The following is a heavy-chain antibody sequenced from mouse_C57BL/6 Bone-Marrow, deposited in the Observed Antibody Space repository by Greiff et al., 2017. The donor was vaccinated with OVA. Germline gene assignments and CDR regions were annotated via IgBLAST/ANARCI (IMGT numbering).Heavy chain of an antibody. CDR3: ASQGTGSSWFAY. V-gene: IGHV5-12*01. J-gene: IGHJ3*01. Sequence: EVQVVESGGGLVQPGGSLKLSCAASGFTFSDYYMYWVRQTPEKRLEWVAYISNGGGSTYYPDTVKGRFTISRDNAKNTLYLQMSRLKSEDTAMYYCASQGTGSSWFAYWGQGTLVTVSA. CDR1: GFTFSDYY. D-gene: IGHD1-1*01. CDR2: ISNGGGST.